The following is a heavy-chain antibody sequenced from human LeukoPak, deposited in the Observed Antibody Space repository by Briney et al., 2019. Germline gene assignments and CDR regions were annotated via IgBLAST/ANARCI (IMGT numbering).Heavy chain of an antibody. CDR3: ARTYGSSGLGYFDL. CDR1: GGSISSYY. Sequence: SETLSLTCTVSGGSISSYYWSWIRQPPGKGLEWIGYIYYSGSTNYSPSLKSRLTISVDPSKHQFSLQLSSVTAADTAVYYCARTYGSSGLGYFDLWGRGTLVTVSS. V-gene: IGHV4-59*01. CDR2: IYYSGST. J-gene: IGHJ2*01. D-gene: IGHD6-13*01.